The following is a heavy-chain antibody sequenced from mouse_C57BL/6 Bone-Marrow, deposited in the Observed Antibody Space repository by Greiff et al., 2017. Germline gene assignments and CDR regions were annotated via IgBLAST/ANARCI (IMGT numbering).Heavy chain of an antibody. CDR3: ARGGAQATDY. J-gene: IGHJ2*01. CDR1: GYTFTDYN. Sequence: EVQLQQSGPELVKPGASVKMSCKASGYTFTDYNMHWVKQSHGKSLEWIGYINPNNGGTSYNQKFKGKATLTVNKSSSTAYMALRSLTSEDSAVYYCARGGAQATDYWGQGTTLTVSS. V-gene: IGHV1-22*01. D-gene: IGHD3-2*02. CDR2: INPNNGGT.